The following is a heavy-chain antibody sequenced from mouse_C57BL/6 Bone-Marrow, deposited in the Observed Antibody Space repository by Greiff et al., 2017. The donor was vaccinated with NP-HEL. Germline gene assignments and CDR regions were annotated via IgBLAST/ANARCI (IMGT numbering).Heavy chain of an antibody. Sequence: VQLQQSGAELARPGASVKMSCKASGYTFTSYTMHWVNQRPGQGLEWIGYINPSSGYTKYNQKFKDKATLTADKSSSTAYMQLSSLTSEDSAVYYCARSRLRAYWGQGTLVTVSA. J-gene: IGHJ3*01. V-gene: IGHV1-4*01. CDR2: INPSSGYT. CDR1: GYTFTSYT. D-gene: IGHD2-12*01. CDR3: ARSRLRAY.